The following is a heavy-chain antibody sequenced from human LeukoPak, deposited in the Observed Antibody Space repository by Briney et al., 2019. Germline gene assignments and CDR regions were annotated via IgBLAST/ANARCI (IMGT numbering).Heavy chain of an antibody. CDR3: ARRGGYGGNLDY. CDR1: GGSISSYY. V-gene: IGHV4-59*01. Sequence: SETLSLTCTVSGGSISSYYWSWIRQPPGKGLEWIGYIYYSGSTNYNPSLKSRVTISVDTSKNQFSLKLSSVTAADTAVYYCARRGGYGGNLDYWDQGTLVTVSS. CDR2: IYYSGST. D-gene: IGHD4-23*01. J-gene: IGHJ4*02.